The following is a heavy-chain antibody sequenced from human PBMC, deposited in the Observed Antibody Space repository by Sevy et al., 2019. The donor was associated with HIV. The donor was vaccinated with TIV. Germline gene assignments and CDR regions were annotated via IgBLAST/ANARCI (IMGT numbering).Heavy chain of an antibody. Sequence: GGSLRLSCAASGVTFSSYGIHWVRQAPGKGLEWVAVISYDGSKKNHAESMKGRFTISRDNSKNTLYLEMSSVRPEDTAVYYCAHSSGLYGYYYGMDVWGQGTTVTVSS. J-gene: IGHJ6*02. CDR2: ISYDGSKK. CDR3: AHSSGLYGYYYGMDV. CDR1: GVTFSSYG. D-gene: IGHD3-3*01. V-gene: IGHV3-30*03.